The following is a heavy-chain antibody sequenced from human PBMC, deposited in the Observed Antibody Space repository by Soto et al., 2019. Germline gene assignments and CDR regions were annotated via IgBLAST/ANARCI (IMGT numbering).Heavy chain of an antibody. V-gene: IGHV3-30*18. Sequence: QVQLVESGGGVVQPGRSLRLSCEASGFTFSSYGMHWVRQAPGKGLEWVAVISYDGSNKYYADSVKGRFTISRDNSKNTLYLQMNSLRAEDTAVYYCAKDRRVLSALFDYWGQGTLVTVSS. CDR3: AKDRRVLSALFDY. CDR2: ISYDGSNK. J-gene: IGHJ4*02. CDR1: GFTFSSYG. D-gene: IGHD3-16*01.